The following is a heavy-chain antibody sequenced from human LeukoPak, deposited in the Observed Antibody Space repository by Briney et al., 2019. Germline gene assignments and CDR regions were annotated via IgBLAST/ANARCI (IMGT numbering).Heavy chain of an antibody. J-gene: IGHJ4*02. D-gene: IGHD1-26*01. CDR1: GFIFSSYW. CDR3: ARGGSHSVDF. CDR2: INQDGSEK. V-gene: IGHV3-7*05. Sequence: PGGSLRLSCAASGFIFSSYWMSWVRQAPEKGLEWVATINQDGSEKYPVDSVKGRFTISRDNAKNSLSLQMNSLRAADTAVYYRARGGSHSVDFRGQGTLVTVSS.